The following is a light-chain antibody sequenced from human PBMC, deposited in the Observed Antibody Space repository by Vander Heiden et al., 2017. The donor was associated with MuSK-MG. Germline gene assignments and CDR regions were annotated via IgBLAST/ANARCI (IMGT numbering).Light chain of an antibody. CDR1: QSVGSD. CDR2: GAS. J-gene: IGKJ1*01. V-gene: IGKV3-15*01. Sequence: DIVMRQSPATLSVSPGERATLSCWASQSVGSDLAWYQQQPGQAPRLLIFGASTRAAGIPARFSGSGSGTEFTLSISSLQSEDSAVYYCQQDKHSQTFGQGTKVEIK. CDR3: QQDKHSQT.